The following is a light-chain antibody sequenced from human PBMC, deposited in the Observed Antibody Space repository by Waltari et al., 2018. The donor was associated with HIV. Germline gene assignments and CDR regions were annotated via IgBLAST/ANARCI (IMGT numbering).Light chain of an antibody. J-gene: IGKJ1*01. CDR2: VAA. V-gene: IGKV1-17*01. CDR1: QGIRND. CDR3: LHHNSYPLA. Sequence: DIQMTQSPSSLSASVGDTVTITCRASQGIRNDLAWYQQKPGKAPKRLIYVAASLQSGVPSRFSGSGSGTDFTLTIRSLQPEDFATYYCLHHNSYPLAFGQGTRVEIK.